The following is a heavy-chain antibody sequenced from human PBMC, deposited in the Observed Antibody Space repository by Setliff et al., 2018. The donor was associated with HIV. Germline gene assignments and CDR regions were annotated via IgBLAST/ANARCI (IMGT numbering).Heavy chain of an antibody. CDR2: ISGSGGST. V-gene: IGHV3-23*01. CDR1: GFTFSNHV. J-gene: IGHJ6*03. CDR3: AKGSGKITIYYYYMDV. D-gene: IGHD3-3*01. Sequence: PGGSLRLSCAASGFTFSNHVMGWVRQTPGKGLEWVSAISGSGGSTYYADSVKGRFTISRDNSKNTLYLQMNSLRAEDTAVYYCAKGSGKITIYYYYMDVWGKGTTVTVSS.